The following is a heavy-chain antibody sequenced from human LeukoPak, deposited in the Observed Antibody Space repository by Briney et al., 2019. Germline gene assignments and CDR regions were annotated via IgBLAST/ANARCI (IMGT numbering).Heavy chain of an antibody. Sequence: SETLSLTCAVSGGSISSGGYSWSWIRQPPGKGLEWTGYIYYSGSTYYNPSLKSRVTISVDTSKNQFSLKLSSVTAADTAVYYCARAKNLSRTGRGYSYGYFDYWGQGTLVTVSS. CDR3: ARAKNLSRTGRGYSYGYFDY. J-gene: IGHJ4*02. CDR1: GGSISSGGYS. D-gene: IGHD5-18*01. CDR2: IYYSGST. V-gene: IGHV4-30-4*07.